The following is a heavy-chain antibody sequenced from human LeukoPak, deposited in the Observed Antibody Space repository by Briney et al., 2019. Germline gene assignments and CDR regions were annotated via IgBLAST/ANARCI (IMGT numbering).Heavy chain of an antibody. V-gene: IGHV2-70*12. CDR1: GFSLSTSGVG. J-gene: IGHJ4*02. CDR3: AQLESWTYDY. D-gene: IGHD3/OR15-3a*01. Sequence: SGPTLVKPTQTLTLTCTFSGFSLSTSGVGVGWIRQPPGKALEWLALIDWDDDKYYSTSLKTRLTISKDTSKNQVVLTMTNMDPVDTATYYCAQLESWTYDYWGQGTLVTVSS. CDR2: IDWDDDK.